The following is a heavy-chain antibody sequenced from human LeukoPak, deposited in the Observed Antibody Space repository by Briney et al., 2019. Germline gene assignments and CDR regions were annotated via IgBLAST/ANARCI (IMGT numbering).Heavy chain of an antibody. CDR2: INHSGST. D-gene: IGHD6-6*01. V-gene: IGHV4-34*01. J-gene: IGHJ6*02. CDR1: GGSFSGYY. CDR3: ARGGLAKQLARNYYGMDV. Sequence: SETLSLTCAVYGGSFSGYYWSWIRQPPGKGLEWIGEINHSGSTNYNPSLKSRVTISVDTSKNQFSLKLSSVTAADTAVYYCARGGLAKQLARNYYGMDVWGQGTTVTVSS.